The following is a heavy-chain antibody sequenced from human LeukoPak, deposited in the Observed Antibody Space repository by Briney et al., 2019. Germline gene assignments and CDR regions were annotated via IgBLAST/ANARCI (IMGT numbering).Heavy chain of an antibody. CDR3: ATHELKDAFDI. CDR1: GFTFSSYG. Sequence: GGSLRLSCAASGFTFSSYGMSWVRQAPGKGLEWVSAISGSGGSTYYADSVKGRFTISRDNAKNSLYLQMNSLRAEDTAVYYCATHELKDAFDIWGQGTMVTVSS. D-gene: IGHD3-10*01. CDR2: ISGSGGST. V-gene: IGHV3-23*01. J-gene: IGHJ3*02.